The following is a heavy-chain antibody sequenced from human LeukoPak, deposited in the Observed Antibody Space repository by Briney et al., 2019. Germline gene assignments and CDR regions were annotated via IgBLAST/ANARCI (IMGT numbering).Heavy chain of an antibody. D-gene: IGHD6-19*01. CDR3: AKVAVAGMDHLDD. CDR1: GFTFCRYT. V-gene: IGHV3-23*01. Sequence: GGSLRLSCAASGFTFCRYTMSWVRQAPGKGLEWVSAISGSGGSTYYAASVKGRFTISRDNSKNTLYLQMNSLRAEDTAVYYCAKVAVAGMDHLDDWGQETLVTVSS. CDR2: ISGSGGST. J-gene: IGHJ4*02.